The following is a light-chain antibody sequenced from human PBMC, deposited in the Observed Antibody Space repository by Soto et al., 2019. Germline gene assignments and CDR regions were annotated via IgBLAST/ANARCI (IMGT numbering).Light chain of an antibody. CDR2: GAS. V-gene: IGKV3-11*01. Sequence: EIMMTQSPPTLSVSPGERATLSCRASQSVSSNLAWYQQKPGQAPRLVIYGASARATGVPARFSGSGSGTDFTLTISGLEPEDFAIYYCQQRSSWSPITFGQGTKVDIK. J-gene: IGKJ1*01. CDR3: QQRSSWSPIT. CDR1: QSVSSN.